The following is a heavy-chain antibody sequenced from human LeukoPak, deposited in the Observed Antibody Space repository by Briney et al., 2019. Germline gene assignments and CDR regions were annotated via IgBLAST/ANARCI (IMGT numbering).Heavy chain of an antibody. CDR2: IYHSGST. Sequence: SETLSLTCAVSGYSISSGYYWGWIRQPPGKGLEWIGSIYHSGSTYYNPSLKSRVTISVDTSKNQFSLKLSSVTAADTAVYYCARGVPRGVVVIAAGFDYWGRGTLVTVSS. V-gene: IGHV4-38-2*01. D-gene: IGHD2-15*01. J-gene: IGHJ4*02. CDR3: ARGVPRGVVVIAAGFDY. CDR1: GYSISSGYY.